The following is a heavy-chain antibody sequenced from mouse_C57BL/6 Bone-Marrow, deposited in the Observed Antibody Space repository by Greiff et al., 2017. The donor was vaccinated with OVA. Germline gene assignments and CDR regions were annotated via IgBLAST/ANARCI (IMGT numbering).Heavy chain of an antibody. V-gene: IGHV14-4*01. J-gene: IGHJ4*01. CDR2: IDPEKGDT. Sequence: VQLQQSGAELVRPGASVKLSCTASGFNIKDDYMHWVKQRPEQGLEWIGWIDPEKGDTEYASKFQGKATITADTSSNTAYLPLSSLTSDDTAVYYCTTPLLLSYAMDYWGQGTSVTVSS. D-gene: IGHD2-10*01. CDR1: GFNIKDDY. CDR3: TTPLLLSYAMDY.